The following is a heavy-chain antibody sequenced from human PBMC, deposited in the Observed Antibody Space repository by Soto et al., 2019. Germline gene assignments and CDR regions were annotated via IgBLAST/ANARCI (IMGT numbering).Heavy chain of an antibody. CDR3: ARQVSYTWNDPYVFDY. V-gene: IGHV4-59*08. D-gene: IGHD1-1*01. CDR2: IYYIGST. CDR1: GGSISSHY. J-gene: IGHJ4*02. Sequence: SETLSLTCSVSGGSISSHYWSWIRQPPGKGLEWIGFIYYIGSTHYNPSLKSRVTISVDTSKNQFSLKLNSVTAADTAVYYCARQVSYTWNDPYVFDYWGQGTLVTVS.